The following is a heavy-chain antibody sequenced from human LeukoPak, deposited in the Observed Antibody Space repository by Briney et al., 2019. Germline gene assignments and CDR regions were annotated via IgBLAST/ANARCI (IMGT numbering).Heavy chain of an antibody. J-gene: IGHJ4*02. CDR2: ISAYNGNT. D-gene: IGHD2-15*01. CDR3: ARERSCSGGSCYAADYFDY. V-gene: IGHV1-18*04. CDR1: GYTLTGYY. Sequence: ASVKVSCKASGYTLTGYYMHWVRQAPGQGLEWMGWISAYNGNTNYAQKLQGRVTMTTDTSTSTAYMELRSLRSDDTAVYYCARERSCSGGSCYAADYFDYWGQGTLVTVSS.